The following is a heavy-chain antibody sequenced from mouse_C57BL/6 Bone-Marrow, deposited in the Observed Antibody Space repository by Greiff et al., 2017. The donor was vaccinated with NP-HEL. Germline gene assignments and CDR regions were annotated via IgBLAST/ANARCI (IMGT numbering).Heavy chain of an antibody. CDR2: ISSGSSTI. Sequence: EVKLMESGGGLVKPGGSLKLSCAASGFTFSDYGMHWVRQAPEKGLEWVAYISSGSSTIYYADTVKGRFTISRDNAKNTLFLQMTSLRSEDTAMYYCARRLRRGYAMDYWGQGTSVTVSS. D-gene: IGHD2-4*01. CDR3: ARRLRRGYAMDY. V-gene: IGHV5-17*01. CDR1: GFTFSDYG. J-gene: IGHJ4*01.